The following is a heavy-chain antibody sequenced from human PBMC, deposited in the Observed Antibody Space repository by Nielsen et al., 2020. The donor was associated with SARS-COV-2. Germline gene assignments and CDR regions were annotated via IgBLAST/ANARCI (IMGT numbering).Heavy chain of an antibody. CDR2: IYYSGST. CDR1: GGSISSYY. D-gene: IGHD3/OR15-3a*01. CDR3: ARDRRTSFWTVPILDAFDI. V-gene: IGHV4-59*12. Sequence: GSLRLSCTVSGGSISSYYWGWIRQPPGKGLEWIGYIYYSGSTYYNPSLKSRVTISVDTSKNQFSLKLSSVTAADTAVYYCARDRRTSFWTVPILDAFDIWGQGTMVTVSS. J-gene: IGHJ3*02.